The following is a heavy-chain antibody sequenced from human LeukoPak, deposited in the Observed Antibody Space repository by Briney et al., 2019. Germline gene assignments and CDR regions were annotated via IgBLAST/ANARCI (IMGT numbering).Heavy chain of an antibody. CDR3: AKYDKWLRSEPFVY. J-gene: IGHJ4*02. V-gene: IGHV3-23*01. CDR2: ISGSGGST. D-gene: IGHD5-12*01. Sequence: PGGSLRLSCAASGFTVSSNYMSWVRQAPGKGLEWVSAISGSGGSTYYADSVKGRFTISRDNSKNTLYLQMNSLRAEDTAVYYCAKYDKWLRSEPFVYWGQGTLVTVSS. CDR1: GFTVSSNY.